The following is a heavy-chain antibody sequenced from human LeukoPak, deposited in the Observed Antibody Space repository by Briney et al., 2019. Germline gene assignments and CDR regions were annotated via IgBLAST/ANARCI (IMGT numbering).Heavy chain of an antibody. CDR3: ARAGFTGSWELFFDY. CDR2: NIPIFGTA. Sequence: GASVKVSCKASGGTFSSYAISWVRQAPGQGLEWMGGNIPIFGTANYAQKFQGRVTITTDESTSTAYMELSSLRSEDTAVYYCARAGFTGSWELFFDYWGQGTLVTVSS. J-gene: IGHJ4*02. CDR1: GGTFSSYA. V-gene: IGHV1-69*05. D-gene: IGHD1-26*01.